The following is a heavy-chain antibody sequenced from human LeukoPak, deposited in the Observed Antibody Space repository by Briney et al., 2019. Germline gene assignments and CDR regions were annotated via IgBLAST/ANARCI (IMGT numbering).Heavy chain of an antibody. CDR2: ISSSSSYI. D-gene: IGHD5-24*01. V-gene: IGHV3-21*01. CDR1: GFTFSSCS. Sequence: GGSLRLSCAASGFTFSSCSMNWVRQAPGKGLEWVSSISSSSSYIYYADSVKGRFTISRDNAKNSLYLQMNSLRAEDTAVYYCARARSATTNDAFDIWGQGTMVTVSS. CDR3: ARARSATTNDAFDI. J-gene: IGHJ3*02.